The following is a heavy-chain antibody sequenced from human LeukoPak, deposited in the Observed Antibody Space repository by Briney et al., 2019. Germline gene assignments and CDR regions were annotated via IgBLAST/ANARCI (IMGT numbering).Heavy chain of an antibody. CDR1: GGSISSYY. J-gene: IGHJ6*03. CDR3: ARDGEDSSGYYYLDV. D-gene: IGHD3-22*01. Sequence: SETLSLTCTVSGGSISSYYWSWIRQPPGKGLEWIGYIYYSGSTNYNPSLKSRVTISVDTSKNQFSLKLSSVTAADTGVYYCARDGEDSSGYYYLDVWGKGTTVTVSS. CDR2: IYYSGST. V-gene: IGHV4-59*12.